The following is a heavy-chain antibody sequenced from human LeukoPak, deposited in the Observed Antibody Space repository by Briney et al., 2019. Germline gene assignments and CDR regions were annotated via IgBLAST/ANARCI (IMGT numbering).Heavy chain of an antibody. J-gene: IGHJ5*02. CDR2: IIPLFGTS. D-gene: IGHD2-2*02. CDR1: GGTFSSYA. V-gene: IGHV1-69*05. CDR3: AKAGVGVVPAAIVDNWFDP. Sequence: WASVKVSCKASGGTFSSYAINWVRQVPGQGLEWMGGIIPLFGTSNYAQKFQGRVTITTDESTSTAYMELSSLRSEDTAVYYCAKAGVGVVPAAIVDNWFDPWGQGTLVTVSS.